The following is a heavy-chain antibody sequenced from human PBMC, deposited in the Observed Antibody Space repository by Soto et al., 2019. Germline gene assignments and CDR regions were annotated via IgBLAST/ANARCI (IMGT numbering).Heavy chain of an antibody. J-gene: IGHJ4*02. CDR2: ISGSGGST. Sequence: GGSLRLSCAASGFTFSSYAMSWVRQAPGKGLEWVSAISGSGGSTYYADSAKGRFTISRDNSKNTLYLQMNSLRAEDTAVYYCARCYYDFWSGYPYYFDYWGQGTLVTVSS. CDR1: GFTFSSYA. V-gene: IGHV3-23*01. D-gene: IGHD3-3*01. CDR3: ARCYYDFWSGYPYYFDY.